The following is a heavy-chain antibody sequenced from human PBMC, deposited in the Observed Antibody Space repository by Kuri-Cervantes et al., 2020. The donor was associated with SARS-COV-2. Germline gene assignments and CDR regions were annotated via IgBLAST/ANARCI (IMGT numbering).Heavy chain of an antibody. V-gene: IGHV3-74*01. CDR1: GFTFSSYW. J-gene: IGHJ4*02. D-gene: IGHD4-11*01. Sequence: GGSLRLSCVPSGFTFSSYWMHWVRQAPGKGLVWVSRLTNDGSDAIFADSVKGRFTISRDNAKNMLYLYMNSLRADDTAVYYCARDSMTTRDFDYWGQGTLVTVSS. CDR2: LTNDGSDA. CDR3: ARDSMTTRDFDY.